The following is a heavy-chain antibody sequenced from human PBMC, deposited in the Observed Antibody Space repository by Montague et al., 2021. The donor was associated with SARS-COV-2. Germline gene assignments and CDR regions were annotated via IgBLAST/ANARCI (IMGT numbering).Heavy chain of an antibody. D-gene: IGHD2-2*01. CDR3: ARVRRPSYCSSTSCRADRYFDD. CDR1: GGSFSGYY. Sequence: SETLSLTCAVYGGSFSGYYWSWIRQPPGKGLEWIGEINHSGSTNYNPSLKSRVTISVDTSKNQFSLKLSSVTAADTAVYYCARVRRPSYCSSTSCRADRYFDDWGQGTMVTVSS. J-gene: IGHJ4*02. V-gene: IGHV4-34*01. CDR2: INHSGST.